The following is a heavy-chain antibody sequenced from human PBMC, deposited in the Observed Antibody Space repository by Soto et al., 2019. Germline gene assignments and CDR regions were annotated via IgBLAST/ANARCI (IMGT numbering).Heavy chain of an antibody. J-gene: IGHJ4*02. CDR1: GGTFISDA. CDR2: VIPMFPKA. CDR3: ARCHSDSSGPGYLDS. V-gene: IGHV1-69*06. D-gene: IGHD3-22*01. Sequence: QVRLVQSEAEVKKAGSSVKVSCKVSGGTFISDAVTWVRQAPGQGLEWMGGVIPMFPKANYAQKFQGRANISADKATSTVYMELHSLKSEDTAVYYCARCHSDSSGPGYLDSWGQGTLVTV.